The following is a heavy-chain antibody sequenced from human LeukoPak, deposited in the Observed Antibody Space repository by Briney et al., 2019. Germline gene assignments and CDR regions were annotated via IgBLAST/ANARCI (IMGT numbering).Heavy chain of an antibody. Sequence: GGSLRLSCAASGFTFRSYWMHWVRQAPGKGLVWVSRINSDGSSTSYADSMKGRFTISRDNAKNTLYLQMNSLRAADTAVYYCTREGGYDCSSTSCYPDYWGQGTLVTVSS. J-gene: IGHJ4*02. CDR2: INSDGSST. V-gene: IGHV3-74*01. CDR1: GFTFRSYW. CDR3: TREGGYDCSSTSCYPDY. D-gene: IGHD2-2*01.